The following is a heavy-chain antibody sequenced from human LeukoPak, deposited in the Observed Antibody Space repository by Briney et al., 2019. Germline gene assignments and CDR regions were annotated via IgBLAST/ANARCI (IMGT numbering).Heavy chain of an antibody. Sequence: PSETLSLTCTVSGGSISSGDYYWSWIRQPPGTGLEWIGYIYYSGSTYYNPSLKSRVTISVDTSKNQFSLKLSSVTAADTAVYYCARVARTTPPYYFDYWGQGTLVTVSS. J-gene: IGHJ4*02. CDR3: ARVARTTPPYYFDY. V-gene: IGHV4-30-4*01. D-gene: IGHD4-11*01. CDR2: IYYSGST. CDR1: GGSISSGDYY.